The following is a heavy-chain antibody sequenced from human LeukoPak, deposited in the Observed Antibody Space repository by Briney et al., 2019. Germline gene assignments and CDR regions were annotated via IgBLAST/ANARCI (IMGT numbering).Heavy chain of an antibody. D-gene: IGHD6-19*01. J-gene: IGHJ4*03. CDR2: INQDGSEK. V-gene: IGHV3-7*01. Sequence: GGSPRLSCEVSGFTFSRYWMSWVRQAPGKGLEWVANINQDGSEKYYVDSVKCRFTMSRDNAKNLLYLQMNSLRAEDRAVYYCARGPSSVDYWGQGTLATVSS. CDR1: GFTFSRYW. CDR3: ARGPSSVDY.